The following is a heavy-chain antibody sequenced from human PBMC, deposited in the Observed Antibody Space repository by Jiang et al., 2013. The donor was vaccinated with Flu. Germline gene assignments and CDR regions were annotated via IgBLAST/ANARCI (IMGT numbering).Heavy chain of an antibody. CDR2: IYYSGST. Sequence: GLVKPSETLSLTCTVSGGSISSYYWSWIRQPPGKGLEWIGYIYYSGSTNYNPSLKSRVTISVDTSKNQFSLKLSSVTAADTAVYYCARVQPLGFWFDPWGQGTLVTVSS. J-gene: IGHJ5*02. CDR1: GGSISSYY. D-gene: IGHD6-13*01. CDR3: ARVQPLGFWFDP. V-gene: IGHV4-59*01.